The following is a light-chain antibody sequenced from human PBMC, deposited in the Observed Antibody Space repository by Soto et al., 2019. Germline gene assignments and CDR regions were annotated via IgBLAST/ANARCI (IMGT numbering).Light chain of an antibody. J-gene: IGKJ3*01. CDR1: QGISSC. CDR2: AAS. CDR3: QQLNSYPPFT. Sequence: DIQLTQSPSFLSASVGDRVTITCRASQGISSCLAWYQQKPGKAPKLLIYAASTLQSGVPSRFSGSGSGTEFTLTISSLQPEDFATYYCQQLNSYPPFTFGPGTKVDIK. V-gene: IGKV1-9*01.